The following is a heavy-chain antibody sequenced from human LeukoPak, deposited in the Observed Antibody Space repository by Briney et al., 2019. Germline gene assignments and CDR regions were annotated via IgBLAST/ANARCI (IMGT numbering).Heavy chain of an antibody. CDR3: ARGVPKNGDPFDY. D-gene: IGHD4-17*01. CDR2: INPNSGGT. Sequence: ASVKVSCKASGYTFTGYYMHWVRQAPGQGLEWMGWINPNSGGTNYAQKFQGRVTMTRDMSTSTVYMELSSLRSEDTAVYYCARGVPKNGDPFDYWGQGTLVTVSS. J-gene: IGHJ4*02. V-gene: IGHV1-2*02. CDR1: GYTFTGYY.